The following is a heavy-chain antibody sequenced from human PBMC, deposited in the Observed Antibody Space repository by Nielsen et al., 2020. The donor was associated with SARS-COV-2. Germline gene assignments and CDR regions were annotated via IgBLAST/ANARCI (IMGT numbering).Heavy chain of an antibody. CDR1: GFTFSSYG. J-gene: IGHJ2*01. CDR3: ARDLSGNWYFDL. D-gene: IGHD2/OR15-2a*01. CDR2: ISYDGSNK. Sequence: GESLKISCAASGFTFSSYGMHWVRQAPGKGLEWVAVISYDGSNKYYADSVKGRFTISRDNSKNTLYLQMNSLRAEDTAVYYCARDLSGNWYFDLWGRGTLVTVSS. V-gene: IGHV3-30*03.